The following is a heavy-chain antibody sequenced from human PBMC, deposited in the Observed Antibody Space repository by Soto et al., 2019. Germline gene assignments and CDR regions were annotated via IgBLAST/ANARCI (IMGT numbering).Heavy chain of an antibody. Sequence: SETLSLTCTVSGGSINNYYWSWIRQPPGKGLEWIGHIYYSGSTNYNPSLKNRITISIDTYKNQFSLTLSSVTAADTAAYYCARDYYDSSGYYGYYYYGMDVWGQGTTVTVSS. D-gene: IGHD3-22*01. CDR2: IYYSGST. J-gene: IGHJ6*02. CDR1: GGSINNYY. CDR3: ARDYYDSSGYYGYYYYGMDV. V-gene: IGHV4-59*01.